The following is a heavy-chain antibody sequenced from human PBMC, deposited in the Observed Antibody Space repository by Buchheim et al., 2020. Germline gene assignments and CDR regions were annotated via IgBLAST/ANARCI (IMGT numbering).Heavy chain of an antibody. CDR2: INHSGST. D-gene: IGHD3-10*01. CDR1: GGSFSGYY. Sequence: QVQLQQWGAGLLKPSETLSLTCAVYGGSFSGYYWSWIRQPPGKGLEWIGEINHSGSTNYNPSLKSRVTISVDTSKNQFSLKLSSVTAADTAVYYCARRAVLVRGVTPIDYWGQGTL. CDR3: ARRAVLVRGVTPIDY. J-gene: IGHJ4*02. V-gene: IGHV4-34*01.